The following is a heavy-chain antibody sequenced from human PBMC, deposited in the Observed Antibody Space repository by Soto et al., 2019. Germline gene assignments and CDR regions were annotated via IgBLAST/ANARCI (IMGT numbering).Heavy chain of an antibody. J-gene: IGHJ5*02. V-gene: IGHV1-18*04. D-gene: IGHD1-7*01. CDR1: GYTFTSYG. CDR2: ISAYNGNT. CDR3: ARDPIWTYTWNYARLNYLDP. Sequence: ASVKVSCKASGYTFTSYGISWVRQAPGQGLEWMGWISAYNGNTNYAQKLQGRVTMTTDTSTSTAYMELRSLRSDDTAVYYCARDPIWTYTWNYARLNYLDPWGQGTQVTVSS.